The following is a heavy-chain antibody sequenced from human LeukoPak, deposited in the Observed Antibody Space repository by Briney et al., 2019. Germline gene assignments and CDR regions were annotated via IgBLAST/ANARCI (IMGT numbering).Heavy chain of an antibody. CDR1: GGSISSHY. V-gene: IGHV4-59*11. D-gene: IGHD1-26*01. CDR2: IYYSGST. Sequence: PSETLSLTCTVYGGSISSHYWSWIRQPPGKGLEWIGYIYYSGSTNYNPSLKSRVTISVDTSKNQFSLKLSSVTAADTAVYYCARWELTTKYAFDIRGQGTMVTVSS. J-gene: IGHJ3*02. CDR3: ARWELTTKYAFDI.